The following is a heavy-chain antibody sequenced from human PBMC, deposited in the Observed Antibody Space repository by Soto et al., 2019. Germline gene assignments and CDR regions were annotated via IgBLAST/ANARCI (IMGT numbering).Heavy chain of an antibody. CDR3: ARVTNWNSPTYSY. V-gene: IGHV1-2*02. Sequence: ASVKVSFKASGYTFTGYYMHWLRQAPGQGLEWMGWINPNSGGTNYAQKFQGRVTMTRDTSISTAYMELSRLRSDDTAVYYCARVTNWNSPTYSYWGQGTLVTVSS. CDR1: GYTFTGYY. D-gene: IGHD1-7*01. J-gene: IGHJ4*02. CDR2: INPNSGGT.